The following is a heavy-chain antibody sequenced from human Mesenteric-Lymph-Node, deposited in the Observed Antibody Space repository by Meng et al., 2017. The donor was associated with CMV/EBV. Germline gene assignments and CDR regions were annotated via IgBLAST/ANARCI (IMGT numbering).Heavy chain of an antibody. V-gene: IGHV3-23*01. CDR1: GFTFNTYP. CDR3: AKDSRLGYCTTTTCPNFDY. Sequence: GESLKISCAASGFTFNTYPMSWVRQAPGKGLEWVSTISGSGGSTYYTDSVKGRFTVSRDNSKSTLYLQMSTLRAEDTAVYYCAKDSRLGYCTTTTCPNFDYWGPGTLVTVSS. CDR2: ISGSGGST. J-gene: IGHJ4*02. D-gene: IGHD2-2*01.